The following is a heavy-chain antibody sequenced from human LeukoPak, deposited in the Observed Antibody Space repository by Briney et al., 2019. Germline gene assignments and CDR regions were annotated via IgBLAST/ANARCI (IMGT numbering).Heavy chain of an antibody. D-gene: IGHD6-13*01. Sequence: GASVKVSCKASGYTFTSYGISWVRQAPGQGLEWMGWISAYNGDTNYAQKLQGRVTMTTDTSTSTAYMELRSLRSDDTAVYYCARDTSSWTSYNWFDPWGQGTLVTVSS. J-gene: IGHJ5*02. V-gene: IGHV1-18*01. CDR2: ISAYNGDT. CDR1: GYTFTSYG. CDR3: ARDTSSWTSYNWFDP.